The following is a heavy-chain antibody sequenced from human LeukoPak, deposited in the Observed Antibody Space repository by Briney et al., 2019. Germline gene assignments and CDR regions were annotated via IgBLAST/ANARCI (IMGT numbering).Heavy chain of an antibody. D-gene: IGHD1-26*01. CDR1: GLTFSRYA. Sequence: PGGSLRLSCAASGLTFSRYAMSWVRQAPGKGLEWVSGVSTSGGSTYYADSVKGRFTISRDNSKNTLHLQMNSLRAEDTAVYYCAKGGQYYFDYWGQGTLVTVSS. CDR2: VSTSGGST. V-gene: IGHV3-23*01. CDR3: AKGGQYYFDY. J-gene: IGHJ4*02.